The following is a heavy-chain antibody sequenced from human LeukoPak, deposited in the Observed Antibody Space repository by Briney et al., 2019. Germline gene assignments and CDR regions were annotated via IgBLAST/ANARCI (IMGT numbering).Heavy chain of an antibody. CDR1: GGSFSPYY. D-gene: IGHD2-21*02. CDR2: INHSGGT. CDR3: ARGGLYCGGDCYVDH. V-gene: IGHV4-34*01. Sequence: SETLSLTCAVYGGSFSPYYWSWIRQPPEKGLEWIGEINHSGGTNYNPSLKSRVTISVDTSKNQFSLKLSSVTAADTAVYYCARGGLYCGGDCYVDHWGQGSLVTVSS. J-gene: IGHJ4*02.